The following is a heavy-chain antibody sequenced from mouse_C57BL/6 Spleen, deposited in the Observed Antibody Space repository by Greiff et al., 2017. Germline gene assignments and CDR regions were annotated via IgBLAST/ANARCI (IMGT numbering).Heavy chain of an antibody. CDR2: IDPANGNT. Sequence: EVQLQQSVAELVRPGASVKLSCTASGFNIKNTYMHWVQQRPEQGLEWIGRIDPANGNTKYAPKFQGQATITADTSSNTAYLQLSSLTSEDTAIYYCATPYYYGSRGYAMDYWGQGTSVTVSS. V-gene: IGHV14-3*01. J-gene: IGHJ4*01. CDR3: ATPYYYGSRGYAMDY. CDR1: GFNIKNTY. D-gene: IGHD1-1*01.